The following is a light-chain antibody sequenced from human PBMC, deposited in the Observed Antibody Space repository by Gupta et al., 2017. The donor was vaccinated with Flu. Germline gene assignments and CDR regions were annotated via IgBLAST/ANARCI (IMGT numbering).Light chain of an antibody. CDR3: QQCYSIPYT. CDR2: WAS. J-gene: IGKJ2*01. Sequence: DTVMTHSPASLPVSLGERATIHCKSSQSCLSNSSNVNYLAWYQQKPGQPPKLLLYWASTRESGVPDRFSGSGSGTDFTLTISSLQAEDVAVYYCQQCYSIPYTFGQGTKLQIK. CDR1: QSCLSNSSNVNY. V-gene: IGKV4-1*01.